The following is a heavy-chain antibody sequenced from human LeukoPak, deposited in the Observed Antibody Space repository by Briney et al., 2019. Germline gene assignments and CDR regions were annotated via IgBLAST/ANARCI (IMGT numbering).Heavy chain of an antibody. J-gene: IGHJ4*02. Sequence: SETLSLTCTVSGGPISSYYWSWIRQPPGKGLEWIGYIYYSGSTNYNPSLKSRVTISVDTSKNQFSLKLSSVTAADTAVYYCARDHHDSSGFDYWGQGTLVTVSS. V-gene: IGHV4-59*01. CDR3: ARDHHDSSGFDY. D-gene: IGHD3-22*01. CDR1: GGPISSYY. CDR2: IYYSGST.